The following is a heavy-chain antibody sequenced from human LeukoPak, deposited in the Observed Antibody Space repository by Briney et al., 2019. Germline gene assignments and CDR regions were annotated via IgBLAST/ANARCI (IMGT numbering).Heavy chain of an antibody. V-gene: IGHV3-53*01. CDR3: XXXXXXXXXCSGGSCYPYYYYNMDV. CDR1: GFTVSSNY. D-gene: IGHD2-15*01. J-gene: IGHJ6*03. Sequence: PGGSLRLSCAASGFTVSSNYMSWVRQAPGKGLEWVSVIYSGGSTYYADSLKGRFTISRDNSKNTLYLQMNSLRAEYTAIYYFXXXXXXXXXCSGGSCYPYYYYNMDVWGKGTTVTISS. CDR2: IYSGGST.